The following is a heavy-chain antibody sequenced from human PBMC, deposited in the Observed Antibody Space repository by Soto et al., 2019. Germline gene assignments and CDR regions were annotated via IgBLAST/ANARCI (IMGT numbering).Heavy chain of an antibody. CDR2: GSGNGGNT. J-gene: IGHJ5*02. CDR3: AKDRMGASGWFDP. CDR1: GFSFSSYT. V-gene: IGHV3-23*01. D-gene: IGHD1-26*01. Sequence: PGWSLTLSCVASGFSFSSYTMNWVCQAPGKGLEWVSVGSGNGGNTYYADSVKGRFSISRENSKNTLYLQLNSLRAEDTAIYYCAKDRMGASGWFDPWGQGTPVTASS.